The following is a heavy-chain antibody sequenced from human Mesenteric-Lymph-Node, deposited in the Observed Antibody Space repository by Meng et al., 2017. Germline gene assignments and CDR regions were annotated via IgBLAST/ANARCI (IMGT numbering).Heavy chain of an antibody. J-gene: IGHJ4*02. Sequence: QVQLQQWGAGLLKPSGTLSLTCAVYGGSFSGYCWSWIRQPPGKGLEWIGEINHSGSTNYNPSLKSRVTISVDTSKNQLSLKLSSVTAADTAVYYCARGRKWFGELVSIFAPPYWGQGTLVTVSS. V-gene: IGHV4-34*01. CDR1: GGSFSGYC. CDR3: ARGRKWFGELVSIFAPPY. D-gene: IGHD3-10*01. CDR2: INHSGST.